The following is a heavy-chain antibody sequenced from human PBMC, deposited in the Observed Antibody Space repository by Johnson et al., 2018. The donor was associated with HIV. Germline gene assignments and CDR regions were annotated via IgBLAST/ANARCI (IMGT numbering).Heavy chain of an antibody. J-gene: IGHJ3*02. CDR3: ARVTLVLDI. V-gene: IGHV3-11*04. CDR1: GFSFSDYY. D-gene: IGHD4-23*01. CDR2: ISVTGSVI. Sequence: QVQLVESGGGLVKPGGSLRLSCAASGFSFSDYYMSWFRQAPGKGLEWLSYISVTGSVIYYADSVKGRFTISRDNTKNSVYLQMNSPTAEDTAVYYCARVTLVLDIWGQGTMVTVSS.